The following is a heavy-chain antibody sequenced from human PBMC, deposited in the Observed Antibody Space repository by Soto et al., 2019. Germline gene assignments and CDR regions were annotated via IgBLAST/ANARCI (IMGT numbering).Heavy chain of an antibody. V-gene: IGHV1-18*01. D-gene: IGHD6-19*01. CDR1: GYTFTSYG. Sequence: QVQLVQSGAEVKKPGASVKVSCKASGYTFTSYGISWVRQAPGQGLEWMGWISAYNGNTNYAQKLQGRVTMTTDTSTSTAYMGQRSVRSDDTAGYYCARDWCIAVAGTGDDAFDIWGQGTMVTVSS. J-gene: IGHJ3*02. CDR2: ISAYNGNT. CDR3: ARDWCIAVAGTGDDAFDI.